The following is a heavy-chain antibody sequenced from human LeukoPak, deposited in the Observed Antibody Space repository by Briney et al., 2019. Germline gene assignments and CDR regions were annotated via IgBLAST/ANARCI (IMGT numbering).Heavy chain of an antibody. CDR3: ARALGGAAVDY. V-gene: IGHV3-48*03. CDR2: ISSSGSTI. Sequence: GGSLRLSCAAPGFTFSSYEMNWVRQAPGEGLEWVSYISSSGSTIYYADSVKGRFTISRDNAKNSLYLQMNSLRAEDTAVYYCARALGGAAVDYWGQGTLVTVSS. CDR1: GFTFSSYE. D-gene: IGHD3-16*01. J-gene: IGHJ4*02.